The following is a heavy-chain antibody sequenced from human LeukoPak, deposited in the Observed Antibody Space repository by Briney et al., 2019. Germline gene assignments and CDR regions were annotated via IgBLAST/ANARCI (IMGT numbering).Heavy chain of an antibody. Sequence: SETLSLTCTVSGGSISSYYWSWIRQPPRKGLEWIVYIDYSGSTNYNPSLKSRVTISVGTSKNQFSLKLTSVTAADTAVYYCARRRTTGLSGYMDVWGKGTTVTVSS. V-gene: IGHV4-59*08. D-gene: IGHD2-2*01. CDR3: ARRRTTGLSGYMDV. CDR1: GGSISSYY. CDR2: IDYSGST. J-gene: IGHJ6*03.